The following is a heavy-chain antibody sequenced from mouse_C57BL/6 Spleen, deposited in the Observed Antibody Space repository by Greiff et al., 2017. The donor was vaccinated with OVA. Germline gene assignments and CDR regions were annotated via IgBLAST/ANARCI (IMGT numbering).Heavy chain of an antibody. CDR1: GYTFTSYW. CDR3: ARRVIYDGYYGAMDY. J-gene: IGHJ4*01. CDR2: IDPSDSET. V-gene: IGHV1-52*01. D-gene: IGHD2-3*01. Sequence: QVQLQQPGAELVRPGSSVKLSCKASGYTFTSYWMHWVKQRPIQGLEWIGNIDPSDSETHYNQKFKDKATLTVDKSSSTAYMQLSSLTSEDSAVYYCARRVIYDGYYGAMDYWGQGTSVTVSS.